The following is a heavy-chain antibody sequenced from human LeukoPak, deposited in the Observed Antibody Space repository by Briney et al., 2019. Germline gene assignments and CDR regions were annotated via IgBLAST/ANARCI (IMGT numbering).Heavy chain of an antibody. D-gene: IGHD2-15*01. Sequence: GGSLRLSRAASGFTLSNAWMSWVRQAPPKGLDWVGRIKSKTDGGTTDYAAPVKGRFIISRDDSKNTLYLQMNSLKTEDTAVYYCTTASDCSGGSCYFDYWGQGTLVTVSS. CDR1: GFTLSNAW. J-gene: IGHJ4*02. CDR2: IKSKTDGGTT. CDR3: TTASDCSGGSCYFDY. V-gene: IGHV3-15*01.